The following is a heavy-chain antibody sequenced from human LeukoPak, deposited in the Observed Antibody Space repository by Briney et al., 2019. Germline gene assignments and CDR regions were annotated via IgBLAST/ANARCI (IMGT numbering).Heavy chain of an antibody. Sequence: GGSLRLSCAASGFTFSSYWLSWVRQVPGKGLEWVANINQDGSEKYYVDSVKGRFTISRDNAKSSLYLQMNSLRAEDTAVYYCARAPRGVGPRDHWGQGTLVTVSS. CDR3: ARAPRGVGPRDH. CDR1: GFTFSSYW. J-gene: IGHJ4*02. D-gene: IGHD2-15*01. V-gene: IGHV3-7*01. CDR2: INQDGSEK.